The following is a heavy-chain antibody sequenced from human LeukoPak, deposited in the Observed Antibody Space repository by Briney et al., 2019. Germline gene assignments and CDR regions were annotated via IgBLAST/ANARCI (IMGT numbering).Heavy chain of an antibody. CDR2: IYSGGIT. CDR3: AGATSWPYYFDY. J-gene: IGHJ4*01. D-gene: IGHD2-2*01. Sequence: GGSLRLSCAASGFTVSSDYMSWVRQAPGKGLEWVSVIYSGGITYYADSVKGRFTISRDNSKNTLYLQMNTLRAEDTAVYYCAGATSWPYYFDYWGHGTLVTVSS. V-gene: IGHV3-66*01. CDR1: GFTVSSDY.